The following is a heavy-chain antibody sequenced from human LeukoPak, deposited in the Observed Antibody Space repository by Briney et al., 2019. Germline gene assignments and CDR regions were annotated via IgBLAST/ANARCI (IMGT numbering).Heavy chain of an antibody. Sequence: SETLSLTCTVSGGSISSYYWNWIRQPAGKGLEWIGRIYTSGSTNYNPSLTSRRTISVDTSKKKCSLRGTSVTAADTAVYYCARTTEGGYTYDYFYYYYMDVWGKGTTVTISS. J-gene: IGHJ6*03. CDR2: IYTSGST. D-gene: IGHD5-18*01. CDR3: ARTTEGGYTYDYFYYYYMDV. V-gene: IGHV4-4*07. CDR1: GGSISSYY.